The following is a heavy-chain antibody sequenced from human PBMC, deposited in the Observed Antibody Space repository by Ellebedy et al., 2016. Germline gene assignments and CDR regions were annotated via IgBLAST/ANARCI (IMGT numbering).Heavy chain of an antibody. V-gene: IGHV3-7*03. J-gene: IGHJ4*02. CDR2: IKQDGFEK. Sequence: GESLKISCIVSGFTHSVYWMTWVRQAPGKGLEWVANIKQDGFEKYYVDSVKGRFTISRDNAKNSLYLQMNSLRAEDTAVYYCAREGEYYDFSTGYFGRGYYFDYWGQGTLVTVSS. D-gene: IGHD3-3*01. CDR1: GFTHSVYW. CDR3: AREGEYYDFSTGYFGRGYYFDY.